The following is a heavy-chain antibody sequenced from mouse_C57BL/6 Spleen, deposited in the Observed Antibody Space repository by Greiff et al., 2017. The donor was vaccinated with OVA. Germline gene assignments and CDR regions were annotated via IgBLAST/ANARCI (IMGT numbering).Heavy chain of an antibody. Sequence: QVQLQQPGAELVKPGASVKLSCKASGYTFTSYWMHWVKQRPGQGLEWIGMIHPNSGSTNYNEKFKSKATLTVDKSSSTAYMQLSSLTSEDSAVYYCGRSRLDEYFERWGKGTNRKVTS. V-gene: IGHV1-64*01. CDR2: IHPNSGST. CDR3: GRSRLDEYFER. CDR1: GYTFTSYW. J-gene: IGHJ2*01. D-gene: IGHD6-1*01.